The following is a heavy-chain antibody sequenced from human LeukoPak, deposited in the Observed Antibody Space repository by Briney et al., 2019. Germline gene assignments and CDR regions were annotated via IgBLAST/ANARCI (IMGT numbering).Heavy chain of an antibody. J-gene: IGHJ4*02. Sequence: GGSLRLSCAASGFTFSGYAMDWVRQAPGKGLEWVAVISYDGSNKYYADSVKGRFTISRDNSKNTLYLQMNSLRAEDTAVYYCARDRRLWFGELLPFHYWGQGTLVTVSS. V-gene: IGHV3-30*04. CDR2: ISYDGSNK. D-gene: IGHD3-10*01. CDR1: GFTFSGYA. CDR3: ARDRRLWFGELLPFHY.